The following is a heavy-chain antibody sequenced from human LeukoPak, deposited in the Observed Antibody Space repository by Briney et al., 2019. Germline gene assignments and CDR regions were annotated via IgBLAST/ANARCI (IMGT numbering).Heavy chain of an antibody. CDR1: GFTFSSYA. J-gene: IGHJ3*01. CDR2: ISGSGGST. CDR3: VKVIHSGWFQGAFDY. V-gene: IGHV3-23*01. Sequence: GGSLRLSCAASGFTFSSYAMSWVRQAPGKGLEWVSAISGSGGSTYYADSVKGRFTISRDNSKNTLYLQMNSLRAEDTAFYYCVKVIHSGWFQGAFDYWGQGTMVTVSS. D-gene: IGHD6-19*01.